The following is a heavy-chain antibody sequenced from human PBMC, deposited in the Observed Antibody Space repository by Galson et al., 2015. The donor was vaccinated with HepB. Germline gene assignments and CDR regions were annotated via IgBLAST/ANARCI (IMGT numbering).Heavy chain of an antibody. CDR1: GFTFSNYG. V-gene: IGHV3-30*18. D-gene: IGHD6-19*01. J-gene: IGHJ4*02. CDR2: ISYDGSNK. CDR3: AKDPYLYSALAGTMAGFDY. Sequence: SLRLSCAASGFTFSNYGMHWVRQAPGKGLEWVAVISYDGSNKYYADSVKGRFTISRDNSKNTPYLQMNCLRAEDTALYYCAKDPYLYSALAGTMAGFDYWGQGTLVTVSS.